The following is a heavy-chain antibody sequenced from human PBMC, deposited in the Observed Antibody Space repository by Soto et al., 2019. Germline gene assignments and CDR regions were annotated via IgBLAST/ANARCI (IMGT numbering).Heavy chain of an antibody. Sequence: QVQLVQSGAEVKKPGSSVKVSCKASGGTFSSYAISWVRQAPGQGLEWMGGIIPIFGTANYAQKFQGRVTITADESRSPAYVELSSLRSEDTAVYYGASTGLAPYYFDYWGQGTLVTVSS. CDR3: ASTGLAPYYFDY. D-gene: IGHD3-10*01. CDR2: IIPIFGTA. V-gene: IGHV1-69*12. J-gene: IGHJ4*02. CDR1: GGTFSSYA.